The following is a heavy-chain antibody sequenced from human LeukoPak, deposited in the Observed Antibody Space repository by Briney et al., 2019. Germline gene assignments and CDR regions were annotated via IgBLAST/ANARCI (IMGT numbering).Heavy chain of an antibody. D-gene: IGHD4-17*01. J-gene: IGHJ4*02. CDR2: IRGSDGST. CDR3: AKDVYGDYGGLDY. V-gene: IGHV3-23*01. Sequence: GGSLRLSCTASGFTFGDYALSWFRQAPGKGLEWVSSIRGSDGSTYYADSVKGRFAISRDNSKNTLYLQMNSLRAEDTAVYYYAKDVYGDYGGLDYWGQGTLVTVSS. CDR1: GFTFGDYA.